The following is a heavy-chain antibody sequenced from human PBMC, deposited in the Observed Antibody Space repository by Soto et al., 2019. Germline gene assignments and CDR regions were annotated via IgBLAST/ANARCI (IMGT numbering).Heavy chain of an antibody. V-gene: IGHV3-11*01. Sequence: QVQLVESGGGLVKPGGSLRLSCAASGFTFSDYYMSWIRQAPGKGLEWISYISSSGGTIYYADSVKGRFTISRDNAKNSLYLKMNSLRAEDTAVYYCARDPYSSGWLIKYYFDYWGQGTLVTVSS. CDR1: GFTFSDYY. D-gene: IGHD6-19*01. CDR3: ARDPYSSGWLIKYYFDY. J-gene: IGHJ4*02. CDR2: ISSSGGTI.